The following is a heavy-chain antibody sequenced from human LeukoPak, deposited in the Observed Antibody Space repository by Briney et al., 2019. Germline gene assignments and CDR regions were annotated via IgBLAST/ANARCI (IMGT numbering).Heavy chain of an antibody. CDR2: INHSGST. J-gene: IGHJ5*02. V-gene: IGHV4-34*01. Sequence: SETLSLTCAVYGGSFSGYYWSWIRQPPGEGLEWIGEINHSGSTNYNPSLKSRVTISVDTSKNQFSLKLSSVTAADTAVYYCARQESNDFWSGYYNWFDPWGQGTLVTVSS. CDR1: GGSFSGYY. D-gene: IGHD3-3*01. CDR3: ARQESNDFWSGYYNWFDP.